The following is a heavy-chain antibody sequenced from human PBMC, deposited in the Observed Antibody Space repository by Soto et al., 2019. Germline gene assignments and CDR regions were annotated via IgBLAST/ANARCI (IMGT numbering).Heavy chain of an antibody. CDR2: IFYTGIT. V-gene: IGHV4-59*02. Sequence: SETMSLTWSVFGGSVTSFYWSWIRQPPGKGLEWIGYIFYTGITNCNPSLQSRVSMSVDSSRNHFSLTLNSVTAADTAVYYCATGSRSVTSDAFDVWGRGTMVTVSS. J-gene: IGHJ3*01. CDR1: GGSVTSFY. D-gene: IGHD2-15*01. CDR3: ATGSRSVTSDAFDV.